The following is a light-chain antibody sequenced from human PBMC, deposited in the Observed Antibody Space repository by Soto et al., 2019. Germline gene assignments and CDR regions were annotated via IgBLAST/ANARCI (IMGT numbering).Light chain of an antibody. CDR3: QQGSNWPRT. J-gene: IGKJ4*01. CDR1: QSVSNY. Sequence: IVLTQSPATLSLSPGEGATLSCRASQSVSNYLAWYQQKPGQAPRLLLYDASNRATGIPDRVSGSGSGTDFTLTISRLEPEDFAVYYCQQGSNWPRTFGGGTTVEIK. V-gene: IGKV3-11*01. CDR2: DAS.